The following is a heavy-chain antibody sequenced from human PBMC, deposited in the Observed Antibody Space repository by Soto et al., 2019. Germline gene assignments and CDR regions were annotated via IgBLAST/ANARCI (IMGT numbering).Heavy chain of an antibody. V-gene: IGHV4-31*03. J-gene: IGHJ6*03. CDR3: ARSQNDYGDYMDV. Sequence: SETLCLTCTVSGGSIGSGGYYWSWIRQHPGKGLEWIGYIYYSGSTYYNPSLKSRVTISVDTSKNQFSLKLSSVTAADTAVYYCARSQNDYGDYMDVWGKGTTVTVSS. CDR2: IYYSGST. CDR1: GGSIGSGGYY. D-gene: IGHD4-17*01.